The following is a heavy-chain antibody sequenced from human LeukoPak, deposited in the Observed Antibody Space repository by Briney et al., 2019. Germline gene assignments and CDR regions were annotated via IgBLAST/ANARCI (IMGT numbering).Heavy chain of an antibody. J-gene: IGHJ4*02. CDR3: ASPPGQWLVQGPYYFDY. CDR1: GFTFSSYA. D-gene: IGHD6-19*01. CDR2: ISGSGGST. Sequence: GGSLRLSCAASGFTFSSYAMSWVRQAPGKGLEWVSAISGSGGSTFYADSVKGRFTISRDNSKNTLYLQMNSLRAEDTAVYYCASPPGQWLVQGPYYFDYWGQGTLVTVSS. V-gene: IGHV3-23*01.